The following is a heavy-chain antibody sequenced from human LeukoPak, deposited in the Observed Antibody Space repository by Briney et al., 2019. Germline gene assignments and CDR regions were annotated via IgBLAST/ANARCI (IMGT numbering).Heavy chain of an antibody. CDR3: AELGITMIGGV. V-gene: IGHV3-69-1*02. CDR1: KLTFSDHY. D-gene: IGHD3-10*02. J-gene: IGHJ6*04. Sequence: GGSLRLSCAASKLTFSDHYMTWIRQAPGKGLEWLSYISTGGATYYADSVKGRFTISRDNAKTSLYLQMNNLRVEDTAVYYCAELGITMIGGVWGKGTTVTISS. CDR2: ISTGGAT.